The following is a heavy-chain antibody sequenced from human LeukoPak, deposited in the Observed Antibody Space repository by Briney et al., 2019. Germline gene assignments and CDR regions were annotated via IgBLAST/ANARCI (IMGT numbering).Heavy chain of an antibody. J-gene: IGHJ6*02. CDR2: IYYSGST. CDR1: GVSISSGGYY. CDR3: ARDSSYYDFWSGYDDYYYYGMDV. D-gene: IGHD3-3*01. Sequence: PSETLSLTCTVSGVSISSGGYYWSWIRQHPGKGLEWIGYIYYSGSTYYNPSLKSRVTISVDTSKNQFSLKLSSVTAADTAVYYCARDSSYYDFWSGYDDYYYYGMDVWGQGTTVTVSS. V-gene: IGHV4-31*03.